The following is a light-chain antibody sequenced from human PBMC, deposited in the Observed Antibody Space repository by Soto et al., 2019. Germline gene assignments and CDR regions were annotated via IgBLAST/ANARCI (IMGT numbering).Light chain of an antibody. J-gene: IGKJ1*01. Sequence: DIEMTQSPSTLAASVGDRVPITCRASQSISSWLAWYQQKPGKAPKVLIYDASTMESGVPSRLSGSGSGTEFTLTISSLQPDDSATYYCQQYNSYWTFGQGTKVDIK. CDR1: QSISSW. CDR2: DAS. CDR3: QQYNSYWT. V-gene: IGKV1-5*01.